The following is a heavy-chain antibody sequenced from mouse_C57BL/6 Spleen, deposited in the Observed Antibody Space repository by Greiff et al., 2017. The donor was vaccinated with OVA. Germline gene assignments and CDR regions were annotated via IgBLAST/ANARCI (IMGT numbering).Heavy chain of an antibody. D-gene: IGHD2-12*01. CDR1: GYTFTSYW. Sequence: QVQLKQPGAELVMPGASVKLSCKASGYTFTSYWMHWVKQRPGQGLEWIGEIDPSDSYTNYNQKFKGKSTLTVDKSSSTAYMQLSSLTSEDSAVYYSASNDVGAMDYWGQGTSVTVSS. J-gene: IGHJ4*01. V-gene: IGHV1-69*01. CDR3: ASNDVGAMDY. CDR2: IDPSDSYT.